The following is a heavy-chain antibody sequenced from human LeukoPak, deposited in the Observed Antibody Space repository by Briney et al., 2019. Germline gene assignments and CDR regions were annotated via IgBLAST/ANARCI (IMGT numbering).Heavy chain of an antibody. Sequence: SETLSLTCTVSGGSISSGSYYWSWIRQPAGKGLEWIGRIYTSGSTNYNPSLKSRVTISVDTSKNQFSLKLSSVTAADTAVYYCARHRYYGSGDFDYWGQGTLVTVSS. J-gene: IGHJ4*02. CDR2: IYTSGST. V-gene: IGHV4-61*02. CDR3: ARHRYYGSGDFDY. D-gene: IGHD3-10*01. CDR1: GGSISSGSYY.